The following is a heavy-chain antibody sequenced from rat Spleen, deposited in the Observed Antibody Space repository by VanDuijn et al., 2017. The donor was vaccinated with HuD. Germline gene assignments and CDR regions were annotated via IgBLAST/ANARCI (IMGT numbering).Heavy chain of an antibody. Sequence: EVQLVESGGGLVQPGRSLKLSCVASGFTFSNYGMAWVRQAPTKGLEWVATISYDGSSTYYRDSVKGPFTISRGNARNTQYLQMDSLRSEDTASYYCARHDYSVDRHWFAYWGQGTLVTVSS. CDR1: GFTFSNYG. CDR2: ISYDGSST. V-gene: IGHV5-29*01. J-gene: IGHJ3*01. CDR3: ARHDYSVDRHWFAY. D-gene: IGHD1-1*01.